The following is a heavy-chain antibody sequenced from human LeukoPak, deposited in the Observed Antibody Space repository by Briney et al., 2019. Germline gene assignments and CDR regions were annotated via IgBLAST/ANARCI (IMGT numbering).Heavy chain of an antibody. CDR2: INSDGSST. J-gene: IGHJ4*02. CDR1: GFTFSSYW. D-gene: IGHD2-2*01. V-gene: IGHV3-74*01. CDR3: ASLSSTSARNY. Sequence: GGSLGLSCAASGFTFSSYWMHWVRQAPGKGLVWVSRINSDGSSTSYADSVKGRFTISRDNAKNTLYLQMNSLRAEDTAVYYCASLSSTSARNYWGQGTLVTVSS.